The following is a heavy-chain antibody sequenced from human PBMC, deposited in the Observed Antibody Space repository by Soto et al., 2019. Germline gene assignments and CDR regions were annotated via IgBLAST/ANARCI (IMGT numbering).Heavy chain of an antibody. CDR2: ITGSGSTI. CDR1: EFTFSSNA. J-gene: IGHJ5*02. V-gene: IGHV3-23*01. CDR3: AKDFTAYLSSWFHL. D-gene: IGHD6-13*01. Sequence: EVQLLESGGGLVQPGGSLRLSCAASEFTFSSNAMHWVRQAPGKGLEWVSGITGSGSTIFYADSVKGRFTISRDNFKNTLSLHMSSLRAEDTGIYYCAKDFTAYLSSWFHLWGQGTLVTVSS.